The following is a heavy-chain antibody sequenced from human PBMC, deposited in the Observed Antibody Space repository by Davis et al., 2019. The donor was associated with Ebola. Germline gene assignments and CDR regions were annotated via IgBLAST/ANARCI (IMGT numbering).Heavy chain of an antibody. J-gene: IGHJ4*02. CDR2: VSAYNGKK. CDR1: GYTFSNSG. V-gene: IGHV1-18*01. Sequence: ASVTVSCKASGYTFSNSGITWVRQAPGQGPEWMGWVSAYNGKKNYVQKLQGRVTMTTDTSTSTVYMELKSLRSDDTAVYYCARSVVVVGADYFDYWGQGTLVTVSS. CDR3: ARSVVVVGADYFDY. D-gene: IGHD2-15*01.